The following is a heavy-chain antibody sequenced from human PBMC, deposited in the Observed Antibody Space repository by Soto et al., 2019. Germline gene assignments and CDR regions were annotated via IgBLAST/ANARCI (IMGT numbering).Heavy chain of an antibody. Sequence: GGSLRLSCAASGFTFSSYAMSWVRQAPGKGLEWVSAISGSGGSTYYADSVKGRFTISRDNSKNTLYLQMNSLRAEDTAVYYCAKIREATDYWHDAFDIWGQGTMVTVSS. J-gene: IGHJ3*02. CDR2: ISGSGGST. CDR3: AKIREATDYWHDAFDI. CDR1: GFTFSSYA. V-gene: IGHV3-23*01. D-gene: IGHD5-12*01.